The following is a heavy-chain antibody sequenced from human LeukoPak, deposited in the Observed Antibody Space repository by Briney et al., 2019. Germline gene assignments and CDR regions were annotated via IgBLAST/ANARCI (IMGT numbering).Heavy chain of an antibody. Sequence: GGSLRLSCAASGFTFSSYVMSWVRQDPGKGLEWVSAISGSGGSTYYADSVKGRFTISSDNSKNTRFLQMNSLRAEDTAVYYCAKFAYYYDSSGYYYPYFDNWGQGTLVTVSS. CDR2: ISGSGGST. V-gene: IGHV3-23*01. D-gene: IGHD3-22*01. CDR3: AKFAYYYDSSGYYYPYFDN. CDR1: GFTFSSYV. J-gene: IGHJ4*02.